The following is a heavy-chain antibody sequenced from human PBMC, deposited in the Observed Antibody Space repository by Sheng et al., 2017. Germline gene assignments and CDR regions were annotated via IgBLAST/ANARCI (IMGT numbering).Heavy chain of an antibody. Sequence: QVQLVQSGAEVKKPGASVRVSCKTSGYSFSSYSMHWLRQAPGQGLEWMAWINTDNGDTKYSQRFLGRVTVTRDTSSSTIFLELSSLTSGDTAMYYCARSLATTVTNCFDPWGQGTLVTVSS. CDR1: GYSFSSYS. D-gene: IGHD4-17*01. V-gene: IGHV1-3*04. CDR3: ARSLATTVTNCFDP. CDR2: INTDNGDT. J-gene: IGHJ5*02.